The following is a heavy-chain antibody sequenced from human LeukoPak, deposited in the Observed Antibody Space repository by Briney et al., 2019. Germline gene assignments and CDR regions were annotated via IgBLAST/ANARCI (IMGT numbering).Heavy chain of an antibody. V-gene: IGHV3-48*01. CDR2: ISGNSSTI. CDR1: GFTFSSYC. CDR3: ARGHTAVTRHFDF. Sequence: GGSLRLSCAASGFTFSSYCMTWVRQAPGKGLEWVSYISGNSSTIYYADSVKGRFTISRDNSKNTLYLQMNSLRAADTDVYYCARGHTAVTRHFDFWGQGTLVTVSS. J-gene: IGHJ4*02. D-gene: IGHD4-17*01.